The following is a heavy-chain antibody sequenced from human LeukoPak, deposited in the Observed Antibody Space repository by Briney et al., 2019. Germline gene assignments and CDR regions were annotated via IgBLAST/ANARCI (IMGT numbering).Heavy chain of an antibody. Sequence: HGESLKISCKGSGYNFSRFWINWVRQMPGKGLEWMGIIYPDDSDTRYSPSFQGQVTISADKSFSTAYLHWSSLKASDTAMYFCARSIAARPNWFDPWGQGTLVTVSS. D-gene: IGHD6-6*01. J-gene: IGHJ5*02. CDR2: IYPDDSDT. V-gene: IGHV5-51*01. CDR1: GYNFSRFW. CDR3: ARSIAARPNWFDP.